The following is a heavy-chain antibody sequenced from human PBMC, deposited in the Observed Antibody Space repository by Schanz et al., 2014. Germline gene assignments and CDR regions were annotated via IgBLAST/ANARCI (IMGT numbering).Heavy chain of an antibody. J-gene: IGHJ4*02. Sequence: QVQLVQSGAEVKKPGSPVKVSCKSSGGTFSSYTISWMRQAPGQGLEWMGKIIPVLNIVTYAQRFQGRVSITADTSTNTAYMELSSLTSEDTAVHYCARGRGFYDYWGQGTLVTVSS. CDR3: ARGRGFYDY. D-gene: IGHD3-10*01. V-gene: IGHV1-69*02. CDR1: GGTFSSYT. CDR2: IIPVLNIV.